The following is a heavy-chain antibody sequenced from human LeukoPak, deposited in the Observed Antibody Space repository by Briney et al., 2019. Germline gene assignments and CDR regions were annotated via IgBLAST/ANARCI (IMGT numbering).Heavy chain of an antibody. CDR3: ARNFRSGSLDY. CDR1: GFTFSSYW. Sequence: GGSLRLSCAASGFTFSSYWMHWVRQAPGKGLVWVSRINSDGSSTSYADSVKGRFTISRDNSKNTLYLQMNSLRAEDTAVYYCARNFRSGSLDYWGQGTLVTVSS. J-gene: IGHJ4*02. V-gene: IGHV3-74*01. CDR2: INSDGSST. D-gene: IGHD3-10*01.